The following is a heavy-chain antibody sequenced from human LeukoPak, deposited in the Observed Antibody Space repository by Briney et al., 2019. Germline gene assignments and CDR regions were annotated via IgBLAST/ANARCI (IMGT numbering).Heavy chain of an antibody. J-gene: IGHJ2*01. CDR3: ARDRGAAWWYFDL. CDR2: IYYSGST. CDR1: GGSISSYY. V-gene: IGHV4-59*01. Sequence: SETLSLTCTVSGGSISSYYWSWIRQPPGKGLEWIGYIYYSGSTNYNPSLKSRVTISVDTSKNQFSLKLKSVTAAGTAVYYCARDRGAAWWYFDLWGRGTRVTVSS. D-gene: IGHD3-10*01.